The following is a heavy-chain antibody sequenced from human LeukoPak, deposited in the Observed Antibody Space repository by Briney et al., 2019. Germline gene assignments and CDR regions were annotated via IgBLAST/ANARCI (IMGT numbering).Heavy chain of an antibody. Sequence: RGSLRVSCAASGFTFSSYWMSWVRQAPGKGLEWVAVIWNDGSKKYYADSVEGRFTISRDNSKNTLYLEMNSLRAEDTAVYYCARDTDRGFDYWGQGALVPVSS. CDR2: IWNDGSKK. V-gene: IGHV3-33*08. D-gene: IGHD1-14*01. CDR3: ARDTDRGFDY. J-gene: IGHJ4*02. CDR1: GFTFSSYW.